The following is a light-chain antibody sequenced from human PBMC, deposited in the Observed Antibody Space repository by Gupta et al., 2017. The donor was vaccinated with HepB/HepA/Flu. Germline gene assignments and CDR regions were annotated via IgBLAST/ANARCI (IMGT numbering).Light chain of an antibody. V-gene: IGKV2-28*01. CDR2: LGS. Sequence: DIVMSQSPPFLLVTPGEPASISCRSSQSLLESNGHNYLDWYVQKPGQSPQLLIYLGSNRASGVPDRFSGSGSGTDFTLKISRVEAEDFGVYYCTHSVQTPYTFGQGTKLQIK. J-gene: IGKJ2*01. CDR1: QSLLESNGHNY. CDR3: THSVQTPYT.